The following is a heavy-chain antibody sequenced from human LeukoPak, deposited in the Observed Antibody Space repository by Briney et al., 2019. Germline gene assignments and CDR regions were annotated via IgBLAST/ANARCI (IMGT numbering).Heavy chain of an antibody. CDR2: IRYDGSNK. CDR3: AKDRGSTTSYFDY. V-gene: IGHV3-30*02. J-gene: IGHJ4*02. CDR1: GFTFSSYG. D-gene: IGHD2-2*01. Sequence: GRSLRLSCAASGFTFSSYGMLWVRQAPGKGLEWVALIRYDGSNKYYADSVKGRFTISRDNSKNTLYLQMNSLRVEDTAVYYCAKDRGSTTSYFDYWGQGTLVTVSS.